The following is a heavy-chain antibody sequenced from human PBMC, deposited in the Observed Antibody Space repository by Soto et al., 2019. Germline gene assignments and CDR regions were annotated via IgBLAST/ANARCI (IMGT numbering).Heavy chain of an antibody. CDR1: GGSITNSNW. J-gene: IGHJ4*02. CDR2: IYHAGST. V-gene: IGHV4-4*02. D-gene: IGHD1-26*01. Sequence: QVQLQESGPRLVKPSGTLFLTCSVSGGSITNSNWWTWVRLPPAKGLEWIGDIYHAGSTKYNPSLERRVTISVDTSKNQFALTLTSVTAADTAVYFCARGPPIVGNTTPLDSWGRGTLVTVSS. CDR3: ARGPPIVGNTTPLDS.